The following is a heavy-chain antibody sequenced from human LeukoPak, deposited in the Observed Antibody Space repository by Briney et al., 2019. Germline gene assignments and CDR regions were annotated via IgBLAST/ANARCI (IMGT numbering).Heavy chain of an antibody. J-gene: IGHJ6*03. CDR3: ARDNGSGYTKGYEHYYYYLDV. Sequence: SETLSLTCTVTGDSISDDYYTWMRQPAGKGLEWIGRIHSGGTTNYNPSLMSRVTLSIDKSKKHISLRLTSVTAADTALYYCARDNGSGYTKGYEHYYYYLDVWGKGTTVTVSS. V-gene: IGHV4-4*07. D-gene: IGHD3-3*02. CDR1: GDSISDDY. CDR2: IHSGGTT.